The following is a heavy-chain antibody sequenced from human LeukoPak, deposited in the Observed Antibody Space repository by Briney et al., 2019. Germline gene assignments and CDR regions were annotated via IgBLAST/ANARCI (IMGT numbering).Heavy chain of an antibody. Sequence: GGSLTLSCAASGFTVSNNYTSWVRQAPGKGLEWVSVIYSGGSTFYADSVKGRFTISRDNSKNTLYLQMNSLRAEDTAVYYCARSPYSSSWYEYWGQGTLVTVSS. V-gene: IGHV3-66*01. D-gene: IGHD6-13*01. J-gene: IGHJ4*02. CDR3: ARSPYSSSWYEY. CDR1: GFTVSNNY. CDR2: IYSGGST.